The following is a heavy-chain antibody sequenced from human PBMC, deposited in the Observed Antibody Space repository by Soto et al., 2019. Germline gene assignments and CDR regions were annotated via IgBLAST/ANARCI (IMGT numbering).Heavy chain of an antibody. Sequence: SETLSLTCTVSGGSISSYYWSWIRQPPGKGLEWIGYIYYSGSTNYNPSLKSRVTISVDTSKNQFSLKLSSVTAADTAMYYCARQGGEYNTMSDYWGQGTLVTVSS. CDR1: GGSISSYY. CDR3: ARQGGEYNTMSDY. J-gene: IGHJ4*02. D-gene: IGHD3-10*01. V-gene: IGHV4-59*01. CDR2: IYYSGST.